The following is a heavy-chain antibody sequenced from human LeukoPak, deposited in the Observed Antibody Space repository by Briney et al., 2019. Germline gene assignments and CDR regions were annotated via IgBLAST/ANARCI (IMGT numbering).Heavy chain of an antibody. V-gene: IGHV4-39*07. CDR1: GGSIYTGDNY. CDR2: LFYSGNM. CDR3: ARENIVSTRDFDF. D-gene: IGHD5/OR15-5a*01. J-gene: IGHJ4*02. Sequence: PSETLSLTCTVSGGSIYTGDNYWAWIRQPPGQGREWIGSLFYSGNMYYSPSLKSRVTISVDTSKNQFSLSLNSVTAADTAVYYCARENIVSTRDFDFWGQGALVTVSS.